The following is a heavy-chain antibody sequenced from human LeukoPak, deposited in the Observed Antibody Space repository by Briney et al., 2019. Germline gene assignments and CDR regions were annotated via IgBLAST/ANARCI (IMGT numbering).Heavy chain of an antibody. Sequence: PSETLSLTCTVSGGSISHYYWNWIRQPPVKGLEWIGYIYYNGNTNYNPSLKSRVTISLDTSKNQFSLKLTSVTAADTAVYYCAREGAAIIDYWGQGALVTVSP. CDR2: IYYNGNT. D-gene: IGHD2-2*02. V-gene: IGHV4-59*01. J-gene: IGHJ4*02. CDR1: GGSISHYY. CDR3: AREGAAIIDY.